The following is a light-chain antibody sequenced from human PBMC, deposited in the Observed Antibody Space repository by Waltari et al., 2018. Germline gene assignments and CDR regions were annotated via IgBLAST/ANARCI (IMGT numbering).Light chain of an antibody. Sequence: EIVLTQSPGTLSLSPGERATLSCRASQSVTSISLTWYQQNLGQAPRLLIYGTSSRATGIPDRFSGRGSGKDFTLTISRLEPEDFAVYYCQQYDGEVLTFGGGTKVEI. J-gene: IGKJ4*01. CDR2: GTS. CDR1: QSVTSIS. V-gene: IGKV3-20*01. CDR3: QQYDGEVLT.